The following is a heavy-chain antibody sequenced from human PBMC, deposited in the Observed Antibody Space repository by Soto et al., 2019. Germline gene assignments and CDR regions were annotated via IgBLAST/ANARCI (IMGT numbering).Heavy chain of an antibody. CDR3: ARGTGTSWFDP. CDR2: INSNSGGT. V-gene: IGHV1-2*02. Sequence: ASVKVSCKASGYTFTANYIHWVRQAPGQGLEWMGWINSNSGGTKYAQNFQGRVTLTRDTSISTVYMDLSRLISDDTAVYYCARGTGTSWFDPWGQGTLVTVSS. CDR1: GYTFTANY. D-gene: IGHD1-7*01. J-gene: IGHJ5*02.